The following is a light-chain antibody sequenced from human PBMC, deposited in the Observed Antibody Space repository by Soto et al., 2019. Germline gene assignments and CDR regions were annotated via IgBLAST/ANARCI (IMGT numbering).Light chain of an antibody. CDR3: CSRL. J-gene: IGLJ2*01. V-gene: IGLV2-23*02. CDR2: EVA. Sequence: QSALTQPASVSGSPGQSITISCTGTSPDPATYDLVSWYQQHPGKAPQLIIYEVAKRPSGVSARFSGSQSGDTASLTISGLQAADEAYYYCCSRLFGGGTKVTVL. CDR1: SPDPATYDL.